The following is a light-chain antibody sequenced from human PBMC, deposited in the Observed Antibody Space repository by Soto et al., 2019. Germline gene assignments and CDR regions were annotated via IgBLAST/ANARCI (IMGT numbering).Light chain of an antibody. CDR3: QQYGSSPSYT. Sequence: EIVLTQSPGTLSLSPGERATLSCRASQSVSSSYLAWYQQKPGQAPRLLIYDASSRATGIPDRFSGSGSGTDFTLTISRLKPEDFAVYYCQQYGSSPSYTFGQGTKLEIK. CDR2: DAS. V-gene: IGKV3-20*01. CDR1: QSVSSSY. J-gene: IGKJ2*01.